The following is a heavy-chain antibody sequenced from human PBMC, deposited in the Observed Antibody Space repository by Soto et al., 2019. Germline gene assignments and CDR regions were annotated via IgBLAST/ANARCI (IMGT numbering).Heavy chain of an antibody. CDR3: ARGIRNYYGVDV. J-gene: IGHJ6*02. CDR1: GFTFSTYW. CDR2: IKGDGSST. V-gene: IGHV3-74*01. Sequence: PGGSLSLSCAASGFTFSTYWMHWVRQAPGTGLEWVSRIKGDGSSTSYADSVKGRFTISRDNAKNTLYLQMNSLGAEDTAVYWCARGIRNYYGVDVWGQGTTVTVSS.